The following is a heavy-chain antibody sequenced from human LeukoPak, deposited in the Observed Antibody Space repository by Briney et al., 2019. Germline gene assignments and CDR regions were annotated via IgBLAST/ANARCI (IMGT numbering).Heavy chain of an antibody. CDR2: INWNGGST. CDR1: GFTFDDYG. J-gene: IGHJ4*02. Sequence: GGSLRLSCAASGFTFDDYGMSWVRQAPGKGLEWVSGINWNGGSTGYADSVKGRFTISRDNAKNSLYLQMNCLRAEDTALYYCARAPYYYDSSGYSPSDYWGQGTLVTVSS. CDR3: ARAPYYYDSSGYSPSDY. D-gene: IGHD3-22*01. V-gene: IGHV3-20*04.